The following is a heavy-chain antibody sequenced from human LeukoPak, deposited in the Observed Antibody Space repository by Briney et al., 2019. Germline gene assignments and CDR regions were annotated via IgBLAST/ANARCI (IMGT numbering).Heavy chain of an antibody. Sequence: GGSLRLSCAASGFTFSSYWMSWVRQAPGRGLEWVASIQREGSEEHYVASVKGRFTISRDNAKNSLYLQMNSLRAEDTAVYYCARGGYRYMDVWGKGTTVTVSS. V-gene: IGHV3-7*04. CDR3: ARGGYRYMDV. J-gene: IGHJ6*03. CDR2: IQREGSEE. D-gene: IGHD6-13*01. CDR1: GFTFSSYW.